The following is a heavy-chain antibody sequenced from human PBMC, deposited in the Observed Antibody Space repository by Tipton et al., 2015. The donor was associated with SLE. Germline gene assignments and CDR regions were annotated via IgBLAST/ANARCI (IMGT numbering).Heavy chain of an antibody. V-gene: IGHV4-34*01. CDR1: Y. D-gene: IGHD2-21*01. J-gene: IGHJ4*02. Sequence: YWSWIRQPPGKGLEWIGEINHSGSTNYNPSLKSRVTISVDTSKNQFSLKLSSVTAADTAVYYCASNSAGPADYWGQGTLATVSS. CDR3: ASNSAGPADY. CDR2: INHSGST.